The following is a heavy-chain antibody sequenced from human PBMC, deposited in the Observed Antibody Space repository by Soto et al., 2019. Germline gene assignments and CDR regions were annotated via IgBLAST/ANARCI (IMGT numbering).Heavy chain of an antibody. CDR1: GFTFSAYW. Sequence: PGGSLRLSCAASGFTFSAYWMSWVRQTPGKGLEWVANIKHDGSEKYYVDSVKGRFTISRDNAKNSLFLEMNSLRAEDTAVFYCAIITRGFSMDVWGQGTTVTLSS. D-gene: IGHD1-20*01. J-gene: IGHJ6*02. V-gene: IGHV3-7*01. CDR3: AIITRGFSMDV. CDR2: IKHDGSEK.